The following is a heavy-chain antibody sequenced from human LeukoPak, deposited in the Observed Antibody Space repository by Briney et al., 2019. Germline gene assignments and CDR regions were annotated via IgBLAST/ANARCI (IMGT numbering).Heavy chain of an antibody. CDR1: GGSISSYY. CDR3: ARERITMVRGAMAYNWFDP. CDR2: IHYSGST. V-gene: IGHV4-59*12. J-gene: IGHJ5*02. D-gene: IGHD3-10*01. Sequence: SETLSLTCTVSGGSISSYYWSWIRQPPGKGLEWIGYIHYSGSTNYTPSLKSRITISVDTSKNQFSLKLSSVTAADTAVYYCARERITMVRGAMAYNWFDPWGQGTLVTVSS.